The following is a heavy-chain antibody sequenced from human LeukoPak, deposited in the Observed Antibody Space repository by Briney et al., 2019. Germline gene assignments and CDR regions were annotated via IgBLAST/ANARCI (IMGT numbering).Heavy chain of an antibody. CDR3: ARGQTLGYCSSTSCYTGIGPVVG. CDR1: GGSISSYY. Sequence: SSETLSLTCTVSGGSISSYYWSWIRQPPGKGLEWIGYIYYSGSTNYNPSLKSRVTISVDTSKNQFSLKLSSVTAADTAVYYCARGQTLGYCSSTSCYTGIGPVVGWGQGTLVTVSS. V-gene: IGHV4-59*01. CDR2: IYYSGST. D-gene: IGHD2-2*02. J-gene: IGHJ4*02.